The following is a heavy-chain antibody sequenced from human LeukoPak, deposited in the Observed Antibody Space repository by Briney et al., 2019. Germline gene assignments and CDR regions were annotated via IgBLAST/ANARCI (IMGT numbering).Heavy chain of an antibody. CDR2: IWYDGSNK. CDR3: ARDREYCGGNCYSDYYYGMDV. V-gene: IGHV3-33*01. CDR1: GFTFSSYG. J-gene: IGHJ6*04. D-gene: IGHD2-21*02. Sequence: GGSLRLSCAASGFTFSSYGMHWVRQAPGKGLEWVAVIWYDGSNKYYADSVKGRFTISRDNSKNTLYLQMNSLRAEDTAVYYCARDREYCGGNCYSDYYYGMDVWGKGTTVTVSS.